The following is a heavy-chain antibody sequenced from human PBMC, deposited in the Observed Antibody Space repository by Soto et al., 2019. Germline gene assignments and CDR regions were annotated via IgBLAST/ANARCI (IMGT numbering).Heavy chain of an antibody. CDR2: ISYDGSNK. D-gene: IGHD3-3*02. CDR1: GFTFSSYG. V-gene: IGHV3-30*18. J-gene: IGHJ6*02. CDR3: AKDQGISYHRDYYYGMDV. Sequence: QVQLVESGGGVVQPGRSLRLSCAASGFTFSSYGMHWVRQAPGKGLEWVAVISYDGSNKYYADSVKGRFTISRDNSKNTLYLQMNSLRAEDTAVYYCAKDQGISYHRDYYYGMDVWGQGTTVTVSS.